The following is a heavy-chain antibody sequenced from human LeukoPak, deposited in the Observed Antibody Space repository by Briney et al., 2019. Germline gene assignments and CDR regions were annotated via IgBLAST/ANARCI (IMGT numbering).Heavy chain of an antibody. V-gene: IGHV6-1*01. CDR1: GDXVSNNSVA. CDR3: ARDMDYYGSGNYYNSRWFDP. J-gene: IGHJ5*02. D-gene: IGHD3-10*01. CDR2: TYYRSKWYN. Sequence: SQTLSLTCALSGDXVSNNSVAWNWIRHSPSRGLEWLGWTYYRSKWYNDYAVSVKGRITINPETAKNQCSLQLNSVTPEDTAVYYCARDMDYYGSGNYYNSRWFDPWGQGTLVTVSS.